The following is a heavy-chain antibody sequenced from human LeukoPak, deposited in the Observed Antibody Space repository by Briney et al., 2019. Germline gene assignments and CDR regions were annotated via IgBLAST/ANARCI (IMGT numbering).Heavy chain of an antibody. CDR3: AGPTWYFSY. CDR1: GFFFSNSW. Sequence: GGSLRLSCAASGFFFSNSWMAWVRQAPGKGLEWVAIIKQDGSQTLYVDSVRGRFVISRDNARNSLYLQMNNLRVEDTGVYYCAGPTWYFSYWGQGTLVTVSS. V-gene: IGHV3-7*01. J-gene: IGHJ1*01. CDR2: IKQDGSQT. D-gene: IGHD6-13*01.